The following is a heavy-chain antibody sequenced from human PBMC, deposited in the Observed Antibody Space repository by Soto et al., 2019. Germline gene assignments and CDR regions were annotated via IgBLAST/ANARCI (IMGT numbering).Heavy chain of an antibody. V-gene: IGHV4-39*01. D-gene: IGHD3-10*01. CDR1: GGSISSSSYY. CDR2: IYYSGST. Sequence: ETLSLTCTVSGGSISSSSYYWGWIRQPPGKGLEWIGSIYYSGSTYYNPSLKSRVTISVDTSKNQFSLKLSSVTAADTAVYYCARHYGSGSYMFSNCFDPWGQGTLVTVSS. J-gene: IGHJ5*02. CDR3: ARHYGSGSYMFSNCFDP.